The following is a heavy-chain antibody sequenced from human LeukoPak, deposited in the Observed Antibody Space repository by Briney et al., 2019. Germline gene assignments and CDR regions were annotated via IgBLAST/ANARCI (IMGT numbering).Heavy chain of an antibody. CDR2: ISSSSSSYI. V-gene: IGHV3-21*01. CDR3: ARDLDSSGYYPVDY. J-gene: IGHJ4*02. Sequence: GGSLRLSCAASGFTFSSYSMNWVRQAPGKGLEWVSSISSSSSSYIYYADSVKGRFTISRDNAKSSLYLQMNSLRAEDTAVYYCARDLDSSGYYPVDYWGQGTLVTVSS. D-gene: IGHD3-22*01. CDR1: GFTFSSYS.